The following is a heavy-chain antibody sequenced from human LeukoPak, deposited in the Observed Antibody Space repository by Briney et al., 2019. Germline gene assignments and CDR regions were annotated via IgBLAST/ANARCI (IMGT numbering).Heavy chain of an antibody. CDR1: GFTFSSYG. J-gene: IGHJ4*02. CDR2: IRYDGSNK. D-gene: IGHD3-3*01. V-gene: IGHV3-30*02. CDR3: AGEITDFWSGYSAVPFDY. Sequence: PGGSLRLSCAASGFTFSSYGMHWVRQAPGKGLEWVAFIRYDGSNKYYADSVKGRFTISRDNSKNTLYLQMNSLRAEDTAVYYCAGEITDFWSGYSAVPFDYWGQGTLVTVSS.